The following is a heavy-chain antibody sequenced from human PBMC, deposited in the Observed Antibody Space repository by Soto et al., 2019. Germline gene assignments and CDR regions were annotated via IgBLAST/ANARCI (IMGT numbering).Heavy chain of an antibody. CDR2: IYYSGST. CDR1: GGSISSSSYY. J-gene: IGHJ4*02. Sequence: QLQLQESGPGLVKPSETLSLTCTVSGGSISSSSYYWGRIRQPPGKGLEWIGSIYYSGSTFYNPSLKRRVTLSVDKSNNQFSLELSSVTAEHAAVYYCASLYGDYVSYWGQGTLLTVSS. CDR3: ASLYGDYVSY. D-gene: IGHD4-17*01. V-gene: IGHV4-39*01.